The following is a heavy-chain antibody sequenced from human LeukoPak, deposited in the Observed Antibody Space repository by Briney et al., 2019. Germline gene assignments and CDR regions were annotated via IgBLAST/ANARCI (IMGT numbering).Heavy chain of an antibody. CDR3: ARDGDTATNYHDY. CDR2: IKQDGSEK. J-gene: IGHJ4*02. V-gene: IGHV3-7*01. D-gene: IGHD5-18*01. Sequence: PGGSLRLSCAASGFTFSSYWMSWVRQAPGKGQEWVANIKQDGSEKYYVDSVKGRFTISRDNAKNSLYLQMNSLRAEDTAVYYCARDGDTATNYHDYWGQGTLVTVSS. CDR1: GFTFSSYW.